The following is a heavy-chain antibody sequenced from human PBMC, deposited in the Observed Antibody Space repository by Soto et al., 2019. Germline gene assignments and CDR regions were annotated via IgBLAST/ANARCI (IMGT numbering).Heavy chain of an antibody. V-gene: IGHV4-61*01. CDR3: ARFVRSCSGTTGYRRPDG. D-gene: IGHD2-2*01. Sequence: SETLSLTCTVPGGPVSSYTHYWSWIRHPPGKRLEWTRFNYSSGSTNYNPSLKSRVTMSVDTSKNQFSLKLRSVIVADTAVYRWARFVRSCSGTTGYRRPDGWGQGATV. CDR1: GGPVSSYTHY. CDR2: NYSSGST. J-gene: IGHJ6*01.